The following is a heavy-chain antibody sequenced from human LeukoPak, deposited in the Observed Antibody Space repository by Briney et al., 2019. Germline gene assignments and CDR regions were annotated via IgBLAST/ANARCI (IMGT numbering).Heavy chain of an antibody. V-gene: IGHV4-4*09. CDR1: GGSISSYY. D-gene: IGHD6-13*01. CDR3: ILMEYSSSWMRDY. CDR2: IYTSGST. Sequence: SETLSLTCTVSGGSISSYYWSWIRRPPGKGLEWIGYIYTSGSTNYNPSLKSRVTTSVDTSKNQFSLKLSSVTAADTAVYYCILMEYSSSWMRDYWGQGTLVTVSS. J-gene: IGHJ4*02.